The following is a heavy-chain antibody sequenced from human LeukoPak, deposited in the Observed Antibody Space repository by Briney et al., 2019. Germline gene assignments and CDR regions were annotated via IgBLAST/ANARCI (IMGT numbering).Heavy chain of an antibody. D-gene: IGHD1-26*01. CDR1: GFTFSSYS. CDR2: ISSSSSYI. J-gene: IGHJ4*02. V-gene: IGHV3-21*01. Sequence: GGSLRLSCAASGFTFSSYSMNWVRQAPGKGLEWVSSISSSSSYIYYADSVKGRFTISRDNAKNSLYPQMNSLRAEDTAVYYCARDHIRGSYYHDYWGQGTLVTVSS. CDR3: ARDHIRGSYYHDY.